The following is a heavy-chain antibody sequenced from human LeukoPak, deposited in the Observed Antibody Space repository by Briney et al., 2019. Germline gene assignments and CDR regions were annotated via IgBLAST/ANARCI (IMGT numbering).Heavy chain of an antibody. D-gene: IGHD6-13*01. J-gene: IGHJ2*01. V-gene: IGHV4-39*01. CDR2: IYYSGST. CDR1: GGSISSSSYY. CDR3: ARLVGIAADWYFDL. Sequence: PSETLSLTCTVCGGSISSSSYYWGWIRQPPGKGLEWIGSIYYSGSTYYNLSLKSRVTISVDTSKNQFSLKLSSVTAADTAVYYCARLVGIAADWYFDLWGRGTLVTVSS.